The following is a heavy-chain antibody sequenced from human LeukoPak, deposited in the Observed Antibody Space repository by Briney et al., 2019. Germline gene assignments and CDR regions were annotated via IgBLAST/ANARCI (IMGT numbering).Heavy chain of an antibody. J-gene: IGHJ6*02. V-gene: IGHV4-39*07. CDR2: IYYSGST. Sequence: SETLSLTCTVSGGSISSSSYYWGWIRQPPGKGLEWIGSIYYSGSTYYNPSLKSRVTISVDRSKNQFSLKLSSVTAADTAVYYCASSGYAVYYGTDVWGQGTTVTVSS. CDR3: ASSGYAVYYGTDV. D-gene: IGHD5-12*01. CDR1: GGSISSSSYY.